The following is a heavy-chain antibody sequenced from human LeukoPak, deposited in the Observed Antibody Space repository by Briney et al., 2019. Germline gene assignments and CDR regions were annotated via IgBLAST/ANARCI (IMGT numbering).Heavy chain of an antibody. CDR2: INPSSGGT. Sequence: GASVKVSCKASGYTFTGYYVHWVRQAPGQGLEWMGWINPSSGGTNYAQKFQGRVTMTRDTSISTAYMELSRLRSDDTAVYYCARDPVYSGSYGWDYWGQGTLVTVSS. CDR3: ARDPVYSGSYGWDY. D-gene: IGHD1-26*01. J-gene: IGHJ4*02. CDR1: GYTFTGYY. V-gene: IGHV1-2*02.